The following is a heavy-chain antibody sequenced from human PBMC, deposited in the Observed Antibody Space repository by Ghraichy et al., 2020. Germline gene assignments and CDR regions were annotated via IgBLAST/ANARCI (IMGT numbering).Heavy chain of an antibody. J-gene: IGHJ4*02. D-gene: IGHD4-23*01. V-gene: IGHV5-51*01. CDR2: IYPGDSDT. Sequence: GESLNISCKGSGYSFTSYWIGWVRQMPGKGLEWMGIIYPGDSDTRYSPSFQGQVTISADKSISTAYLQWSSLKASDTAMYYCARRQGTVVTPYYFDYWGQGTLVTVSS. CDR3: ARRQGTVVTPYYFDY. CDR1: GYSFTSYW.